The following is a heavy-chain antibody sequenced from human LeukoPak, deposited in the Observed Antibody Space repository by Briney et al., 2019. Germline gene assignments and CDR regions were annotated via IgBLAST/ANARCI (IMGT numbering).Heavy chain of an antibody. CDR1: GYSISSGYY. Sequence: SETLSLTCAVSGYSISSGYYWGWIRQPPGKGLEWIGSIYHSGSTYYNLSLKGRVTISVDTSTNEFSLKLRSVTAADTAVYFCARFGYYYDSSGYYEKYYFDYWGQGTLVTVSS. D-gene: IGHD3-22*01. CDR3: ARFGYYYDSSGYYEKYYFDY. CDR2: IYHSGST. J-gene: IGHJ4*02. V-gene: IGHV4-38-2*01.